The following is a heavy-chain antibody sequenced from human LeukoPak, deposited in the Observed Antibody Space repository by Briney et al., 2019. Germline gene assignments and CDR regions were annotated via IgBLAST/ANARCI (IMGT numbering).Heavy chain of an antibody. D-gene: IGHD6-19*01. V-gene: IGHV4-59*01. Sequence: SETLSLTCTVSGGSISSYYWSWLRQPPGKGLEWIGYIYYSGSITSNPSLKSRVTISVDTSKNQFSLKLSSVTAAETAVYYCARTSRGYSSGWYYFDYSGQGTLVTVSS. CDR3: ARTSRGYSSGWYYFDY. CDR1: GGSISSYY. CDR2: IYYSGSI. J-gene: IGHJ4*02.